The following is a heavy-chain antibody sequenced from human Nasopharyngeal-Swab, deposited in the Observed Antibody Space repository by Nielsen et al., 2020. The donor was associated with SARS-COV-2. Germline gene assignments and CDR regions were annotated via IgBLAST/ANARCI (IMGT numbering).Heavy chain of an antibody. D-gene: IGHD1-20*01. V-gene: IGHV1-69*01. CDR3: ARTTTGITGTSDY. Sequence: VRQMPGKGLEWMGGIIPIFGTANYAQKFQGRVTITADESTSTAYMELSSLRSEDTAVYYCARTTTGITGTSDYWGQGTLVTVSS. J-gene: IGHJ4*02. CDR2: IIPIFGTA.